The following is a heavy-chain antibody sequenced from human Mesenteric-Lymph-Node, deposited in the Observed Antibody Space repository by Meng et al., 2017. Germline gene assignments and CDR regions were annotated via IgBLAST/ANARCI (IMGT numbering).Heavy chain of an antibody. J-gene: IGHJ4*02. D-gene: IGHD3-22*01. V-gene: IGHV3-7*03. CDR3: AKGFYDSSGYPFDY. CDR1: GFTFSNFW. CDR2: IKKDGSEA. Sequence: GESLKISCAASGFTFSNFWMSWVRQAPGKGLEWVASIKKDGSEAYHVDSVKGRFTISRDNAKNSLYLQMNSLRAEDTALYYCAKGFYDSSGYPFDYWGQGTLVTVSS.